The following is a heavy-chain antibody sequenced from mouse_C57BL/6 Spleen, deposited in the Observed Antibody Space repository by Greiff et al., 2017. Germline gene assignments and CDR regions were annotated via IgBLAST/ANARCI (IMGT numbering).Heavy chain of an antibody. V-gene: IGHV5-9*01. CDR1: GFTFSSYT. J-gene: IGHJ2*01. Sequence: EVQRVESGGGLVKPGGSLKLSCAASGFTFSSYTMSWVRQTPEKRLEWVATISGGGGNTYYPDSVKGRFTISRDNAKNTLYLQMSSLRSEDTALYYGARGLDSFDYWGQGTTLTVSS. CDR3: ARGLDSFDY. CDR2: ISGGGGNT. D-gene: IGHD3-1*01.